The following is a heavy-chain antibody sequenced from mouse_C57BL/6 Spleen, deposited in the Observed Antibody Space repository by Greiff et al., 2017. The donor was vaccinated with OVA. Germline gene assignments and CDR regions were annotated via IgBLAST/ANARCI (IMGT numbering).Heavy chain of an antibody. D-gene: IGHD1-1*01. V-gene: IGHV1-62-2*01. CDR3: ARHGSCYYYGSSYGGFAY. CDR2: FYPGSGSI. J-gene: IGHJ3*01. Sequence: QVQLQQSGAELVKPGASVKLSCKASGYTFTEYTIHWVKQRSGQGLEWIGWFYPGSGSIKYNEKFKDKATLTADKSSSTVYMELSRLTSEDSAVYFCARHGSCYYYGSSYGGFAYWGQGTLVTVSA. CDR1: GYTFTEYT.